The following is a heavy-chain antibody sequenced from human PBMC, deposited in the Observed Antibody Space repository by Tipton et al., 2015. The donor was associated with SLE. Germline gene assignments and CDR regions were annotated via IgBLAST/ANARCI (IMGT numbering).Heavy chain of an antibody. J-gene: IGHJ5*02. CDR2: IYYSGST. D-gene: IGHD3-10*01. Sequence: TLSLTCTVSGGSISSYYWSRIRQPPGKGLEWIGYIYYSGSTNYNPSLKSRVTISVDTSKNQFSLKLSSVTAADTAVYYCARVDGSGSYSWFDPWGQGTLVTVSS. V-gene: IGHV4-59*01. CDR1: GGSISSYY. CDR3: ARVDGSGSYSWFDP.